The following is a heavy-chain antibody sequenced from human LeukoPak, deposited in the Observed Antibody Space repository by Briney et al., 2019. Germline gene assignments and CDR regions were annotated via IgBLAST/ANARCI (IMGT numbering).Heavy chain of an antibody. CDR3: ARRYYYDSSGYLPNHDAFDI. V-gene: IGHV5-51*01. Sequence: LGESLKISCKGSGYSFTSYWIGWVRQMPGKGLEWMGIIYPGDSDTRYSPSFQGQVTISADKSISTAYLQWSSLKASDTAMYYCARRYYYDSSGYLPNHDAFDIWGQGTMVTVSS. CDR1: GYSFTSYW. D-gene: IGHD3-22*01. CDR2: IYPGDSDT. J-gene: IGHJ3*02.